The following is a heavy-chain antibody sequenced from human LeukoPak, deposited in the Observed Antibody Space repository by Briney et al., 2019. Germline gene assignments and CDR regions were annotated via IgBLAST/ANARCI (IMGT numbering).Heavy chain of an antibody. J-gene: IGHJ4*02. CDR1: GYTFTSYD. D-gene: IGHD3-10*01. Sequence: ASVKVSCKASGYTFTSYDINWVRQATGQGLEWMGWMNPNSGNTGYAQKFQGRVTMTTYTSNTTAYMELRSLRSDDTAVYYCARGSSGSAPISADYWGQGTLVIVSS. V-gene: IGHV1-8*01. CDR3: ARGSSGSAPISADY. CDR2: MNPNSGNT.